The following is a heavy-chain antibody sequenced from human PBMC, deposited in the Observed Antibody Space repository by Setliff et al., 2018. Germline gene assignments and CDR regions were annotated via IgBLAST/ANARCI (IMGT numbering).Heavy chain of an antibody. D-gene: IGHD2-8*01. CDR3: AREDGPNYYYYYMDI. V-gene: IGHV4-61*09. CDR2: IQTSGAT. CDR1: GGSISSGNYY. Sequence: SETLSLTCTVSGGSISSGNYYWSWIRQPAGKGLEWIGHIQTSGATNYNPSLKSRVTISVDTSKNQFSLKLSAVTAADTAVYFCAREDGPNYYYYYMDIWGKGATVTVSS. J-gene: IGHJ6*03.